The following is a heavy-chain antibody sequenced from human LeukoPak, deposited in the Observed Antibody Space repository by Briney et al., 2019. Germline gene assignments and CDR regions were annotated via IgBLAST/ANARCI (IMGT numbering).Heavy chain of an antibody. J-gene: IGHJ6*02. CDR2: KNPNSGRT. Sequence: KXSGYTFTSYDINWVRQATGQGLEWMGFKNPNSGRTGFAQKFQGRFTMTTDTSISTAYMELSSLTSEDTAVYYCARGPVSSHGMDVWGQGTTVTVSS. CDR3: ARGPVSSHGMDV. V-gene: IGHV1-8*01. CDR1: GYTFTSYD.